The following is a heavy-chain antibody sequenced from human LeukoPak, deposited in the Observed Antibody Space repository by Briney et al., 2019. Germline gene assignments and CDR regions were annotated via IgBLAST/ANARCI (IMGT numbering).Heavy chain of an antibody. CDR3: ARHLHYYDSSEFDY. Sequence: PSETLSLTCTVSGGSISSYYWSWIRQPPGKGLEWIGYIYYSGSTNYNPSPKSRVTISVDTSKNQFSLKLSSVTAADTAVYYCARHLHYYDSSEFDYWGQGTLVTVSS. CDR2: IYYSGST. J-gene: IGHJ4*02. CDR1: GGSISSYY. V-gene: IGHV4-59*08. D-gene: IGHD3-22*01.